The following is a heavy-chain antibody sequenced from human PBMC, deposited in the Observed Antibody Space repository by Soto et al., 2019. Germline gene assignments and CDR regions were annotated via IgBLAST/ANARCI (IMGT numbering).Heavy chain of an antibody. J-gene: IGHJ5*02. CDR2: IYYSGST. CDR1: GGSISSSSYY. V-gene: IGHV4-39*01. Sequence: PSETLSLTCTVSGGSISSSSYYWGWIRQPPGKGLEWIGSIYYSGSTYYNPSLKSRVTISVDTSKNQFSLKLSSVTAADTAVYYCARPTHIGYCSGGRSPNWFDPWGQRTLVTLSS. CDR3: ARPTHIGYCSGGRSPNWFDP. D-gene: IGHD2-15*01.